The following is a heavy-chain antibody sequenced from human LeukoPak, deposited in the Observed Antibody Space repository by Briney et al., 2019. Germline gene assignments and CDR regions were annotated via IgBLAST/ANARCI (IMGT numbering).Heavy chain of an antibody. J-gene: IGHJ3*02. V-gene: IGHV1-8*03. D-gene: IGHD3-22*01. CDR3: ARVLYYDSSGYRAFDI. Sequence: ASVKVSCKASGYTFTSYGISWVRQAPGQGLEWMGWMNPNSGNTGYAQKFQGRVTITRNTSISTAYMELSSLRSEDTAVYYCARVLYYDSSGYRAFDIWGQGTMVTASS. CDR1: GYTFTSYG. CDR2: MNPNSGNT.